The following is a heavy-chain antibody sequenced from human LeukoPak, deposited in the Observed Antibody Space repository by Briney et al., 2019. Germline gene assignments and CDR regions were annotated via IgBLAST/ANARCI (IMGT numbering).Heavy chain of an antibody. CDR2: INPNSGGT. CDR3: ARENWWDYYDSSGQFDY. J-gene: IGHJ4*02. D-gene: IGHD3-22*01. CDR1: GYTFTGYY. V-gene: IGHV1-2*06. Sequence: GASVKVSCKASGYTFTGYYMHWVRQAPGQGLEWMGRINPNSGGTNYAQKFQGRVTMTRDTSISTAYMELSRLRSDDTAVYYCARENWWDYYDSSGQFDYWGQGTLVTVSS.